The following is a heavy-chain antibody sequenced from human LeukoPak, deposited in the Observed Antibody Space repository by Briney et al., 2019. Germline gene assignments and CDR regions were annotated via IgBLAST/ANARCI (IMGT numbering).Heavy chain of an antibody. CDR1: GFDLSTYE. Sequence: GGSLSLTCAASGFDLSTYEINWARQAPGKGLEWIADITICDHTKNYADSVKVRFTISRDNARTSLYLQMNSLRVEDAGVYYCARGAPHAALWGPGTPGTVSS. CDR3: ARGAPHAAL. V-gene: IGHV3-48*03. J-gene: IGHJ4*02. CDR2: ITICDHTK.